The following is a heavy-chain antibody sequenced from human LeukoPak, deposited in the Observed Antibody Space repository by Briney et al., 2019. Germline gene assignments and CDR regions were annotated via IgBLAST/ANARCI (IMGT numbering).Heavy chain of an antibody. CDR2: ISSTTTIT. J-gene: IGHJ4*02. CDR3: VAGTELVY. V-gene: IGHV3-48*02. Sequence: GGSLRLSCAASGFTFSSHAMHWVRQAPGKGLEWISYISSTTTITYYADSVKGRFTISRDNAKNSLYLQMSSLRDEATAVYYCVAGTELVYWGQGTLVTVSS. CDR1: GFTFSSHA. D-gene: IGHD6-19*01.